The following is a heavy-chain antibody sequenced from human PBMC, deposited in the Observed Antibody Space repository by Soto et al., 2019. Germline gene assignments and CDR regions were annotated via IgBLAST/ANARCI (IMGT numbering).Heavy chain of an antibody. V-gene: IGHV1-69*13. J-gene: IGHJ6*02. Sequence: SVKVSCKASGGTFGSYAISWVRQAPGQGLEWMGGIIPIFGTANYAQKFQGRVTITADESTSTAYMELSSLRSEDTAVYYCARVVDTAMAPNTYYYYGMDVWGQGTTVTVSS. CDR2: IIPIFGTA. D-gene: IGHD5-18*01. CDR1: GGTFGSYA. CDR3: ARVVDTAMAPNTYYYYGMDV.